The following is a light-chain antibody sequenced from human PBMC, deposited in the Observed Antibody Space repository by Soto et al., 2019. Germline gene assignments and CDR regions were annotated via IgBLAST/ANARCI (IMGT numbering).Light chain of an antibody. J-gene: IGKJ1*01. Sequence: EIVVTQSPATLSASPGERVTLTCRASQFVSTRLAWYQQRPGQVPRLLIYDAYTRALGISARFSGSGSGTEFTLTISSLQSEDFALYYCHEYFLWPPGMFGPGTTVDIK. CDR2: DAY. CDR3: HEYFLWPPGM. V-gene: IGKV3-15*01. CDR1: QFVSTR.